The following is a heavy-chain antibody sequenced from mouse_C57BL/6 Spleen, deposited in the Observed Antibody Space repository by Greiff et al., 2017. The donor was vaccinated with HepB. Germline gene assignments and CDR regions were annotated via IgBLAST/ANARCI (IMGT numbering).Heavy chain of an antibody. CDR2: IYPRSGNT. CDR1: GYTFTSYG. V-gene: IGHV1-81*01. J-gene: IGHJ2*01. Sequence: QVQLKESGAELARPGASVKLSCKASGYTFTSYGISWVKQRTGQGLEWIGDIYPRSGNTYYNEKFKGKATLTADKSSSTAYMELRSLTSEDAAVYFCARRGYYGSRDYFDYWGQGTTLTVSS. D-gene: IGHD1-1*01. CDR3: ARRGYYGSRDYFDY.